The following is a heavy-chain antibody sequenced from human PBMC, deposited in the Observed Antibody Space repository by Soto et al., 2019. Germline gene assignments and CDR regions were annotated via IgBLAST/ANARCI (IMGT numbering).Heavy chain of an antibody. CDR2: CYYTGGT. CDR1: GRTIRGYY. CDR3: ASGTLSTIAAPDS. Sequence: LLETLPLTCNVSGRTIRGYYWKWIRQTPGKTLVWIGSCYYTGGTNYNPSLKSRVTISVDTSKNHVSLKFNSLTAADTAVYYCASGTLSTIAAPDSWGQGTLGTVS. V-gene: IGHV4-59*01. J-gene: IGHJ4*02. D-gene: IGHD6-13*01.